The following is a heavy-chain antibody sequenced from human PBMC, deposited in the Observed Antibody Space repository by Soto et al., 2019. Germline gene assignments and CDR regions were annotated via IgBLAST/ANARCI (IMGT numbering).Heavy chain of an antibody. V-gene: IGHV1-18*04. CDR2: ISSYNGNT. Sequence: ASVKVSCKTSGYTFSNYGITWVRQAPGQGLEWMGWISSYNGNTNYVKKFQGRVTMTTDTSTSTAYMELKSLRFDDTAVYYCASSDYYDRSGYYFYWGQGTLVTVSS. CDR3: ASSDYYDRSGYYFY. J-gene: IGHJ4*02. D-gene: IGHD3-22*01. CDR1: GYTFSNYG.